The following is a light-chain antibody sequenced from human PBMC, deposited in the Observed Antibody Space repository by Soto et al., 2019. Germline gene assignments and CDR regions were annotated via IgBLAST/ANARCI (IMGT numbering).Light chain of an antibody. CDR1: SSDVGAYNF. V-gene: IGLV2-14*03. CDR2: NVY. CDR3: SAYTVSRTHV. Sequence: QSALTQPAPVSGSPGQSITISCTGTSSDVGAYNFVSWHQQHPGKAPKLMIYNVYDRPSGISYRFSGSKSGNTASLTISGLQGEDEADYYCSAYTVSRTHVFGTGTKLTVL. J-gene: IGLJ1*01.